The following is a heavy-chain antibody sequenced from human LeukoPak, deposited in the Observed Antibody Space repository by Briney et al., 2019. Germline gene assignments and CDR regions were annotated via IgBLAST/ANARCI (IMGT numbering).Heavy chain of an antibody. V-gene: IGHV4-59*01. CDR2: IYYSGST. J-gene: IGHJ4*02. CDR1: GGSISSYY. CDR3: ARVERGGYYGSGSLDY. Sequence: SETLSLTCTVSGGSISSYYWSWIRQPPGKGLEWIGYIYYSGSTNCNPSLKSRVTISVDTSKNQFSLRLSSVTAADTAVYYCARVERGGYYGSGSLDYWGQGTLVTVSS. D-gene: IGHD3-10*01.